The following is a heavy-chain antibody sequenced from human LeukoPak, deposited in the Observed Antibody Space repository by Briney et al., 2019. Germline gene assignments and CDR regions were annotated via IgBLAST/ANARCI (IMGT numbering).Heavy chain of an antibody. J-gene: IGHJ3*02. CDR1: GGSISSYY. Sequence: SETLSLTYTVSGGSISSYYWSWIRQPPGKGLEWIGYIYYSGSTNYNPSLKSRVTISVDTSKNQFSLKLSSVTAADTAVYYCAREGYGDPRVSFDIWGQGTMVTVSS. CDR3: AREGYGDPRVSFDI. CDR2: IYYSGST. V-gene: IGHV4-59*01. D-gene: IGHD4-17*01.